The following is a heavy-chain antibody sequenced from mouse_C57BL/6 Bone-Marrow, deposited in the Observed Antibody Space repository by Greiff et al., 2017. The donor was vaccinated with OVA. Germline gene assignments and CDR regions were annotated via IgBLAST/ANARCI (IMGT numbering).Heavy chain of an antibody. CDR1: GYAFSSSW. J-gene: IGHJ3*01. Sequence: VMLVESGPELVKPGASVKISCKASGYAFSSSWMNWVKQRPGKGLEWIGRFYPGDGDTNYNGKIKGKATLTADKSSSTAYMQLSSLTSEDSAVYFCARYSWFAYWGQGTLVTVSA. CDR3: ARYSWFAY. V-gene: IGHV1-82*01. CDR2: FYPGDGDT.